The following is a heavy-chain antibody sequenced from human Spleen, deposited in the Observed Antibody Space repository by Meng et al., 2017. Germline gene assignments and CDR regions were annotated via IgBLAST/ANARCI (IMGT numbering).Heavy chain of an antibody. J-gene: IGHJ4*02. Sequence: KESRYNFTRYYMHWVRQAPGQGAEWMGILNPSVGSTTYAQEFEGRVTMTRDTSTSTVYLELSSLTSEDAAVYYCARDLRDTLYFDYWGRGSLVTVSS. V-gene: IGHV1-46*03. D-gene: IGHD5-24*01. CDR1: RYNFTRYY. CDR2: LNPSVGST. CDR3: ARDLRDTLYFDY.